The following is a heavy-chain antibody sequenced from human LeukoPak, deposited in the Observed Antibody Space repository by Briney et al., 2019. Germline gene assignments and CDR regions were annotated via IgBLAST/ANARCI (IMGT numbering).Heavy chain of an antibody. CDR3: ARGTVYDYVWGSYRYTPRFFDY. V-gene: IGHV4-34*01. CDR1: GGSFSGYY. D-gene: IGHD3-16*02. J-gene: IGHJ4*02. Sequence: SETLSLTCAVYGGSFSGYYWSWIRQPPGKGLEWIGEINHSGSTNYNPSLKSRVTISVDTSKNQFSLKLSSATAADTAVYYCARGTVYDYVWGSYRYTPRFFDYWGQGTLVTVSS. CDR2: INHSGST.